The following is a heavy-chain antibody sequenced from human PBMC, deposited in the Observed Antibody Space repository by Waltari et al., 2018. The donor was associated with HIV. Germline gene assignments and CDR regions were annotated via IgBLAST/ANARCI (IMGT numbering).Heavy chain of an antibody. D-gene: IGHD3-9*01. CDR1: GFNFSSYG. CDR3: ARDPAPYYDILTGYNAYYFDY. J-gene: IGHJ4*02. CDR2: LWYDRSYK. V-gene: IGHV3-33*01. Sequence: QVQLVESGGGVVQPGRSLRLSWAASGFNFSSYGMRWVRQDPGKGLVGVSFLWYDRSYKYYADSGKGRLTISRDNSKTTRYLQMSSLRAEDTAVYYCARDPAPYYDILTGYNAYYFDYWGQGTLVTVSS.